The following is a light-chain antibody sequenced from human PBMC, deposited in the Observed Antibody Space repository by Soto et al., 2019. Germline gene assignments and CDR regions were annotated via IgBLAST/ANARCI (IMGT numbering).Light chain of an antibody. CDR2: DVS. Sequence: QSVLTQPASVSGSPGQSITISCTGTSSDVGGYNYVSWYRQHPGKAPKLMIYDVSNRPSGVSNRFSGSKSGNTASLTISGLQAEDEADYYCSSYTSSSLLYVFGTGTKLTVL. V-gene: IGLV2-14*01. CDR3: SSYTSSSLLYV. J-gene: IGLJ1*01. CDR1: SSDVGGYNY.